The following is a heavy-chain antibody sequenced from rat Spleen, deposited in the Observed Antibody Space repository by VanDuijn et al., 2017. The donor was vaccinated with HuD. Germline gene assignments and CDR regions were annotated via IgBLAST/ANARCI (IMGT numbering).Heavy chain of an antibody. J-gene: IGHJ2*01. CDR2: INSAGTT. CDR3: ASLYSSYSLYYFDY. D-gene: IGHD1-2*01. V-gene: IGHV3-3*01. CDR1: GHSITSSYR. Sequence: EVQLQESGPGLVKPSQSLSLTCSGTGHSITSSYRWNWIRTFPGNKLEWMGYINSAGTTNYNPSLKSRISITRDTSKNQFFLQVNSVTTEDTATYYCASLYSSYSLYYFDYWGQGVMVTVSS.